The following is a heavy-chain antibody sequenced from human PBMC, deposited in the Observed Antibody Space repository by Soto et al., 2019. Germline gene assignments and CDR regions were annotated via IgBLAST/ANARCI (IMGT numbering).Heavy chain of an antibody. Sequence: ASVKVSCKASGYTFTSYAMHWVHQAPGQRLEWMGWINAGNGNTKYSQKFQGRVTITRDTSASTAYMELSSLRSEDTAVYYCARDGYDSSGYYYGYDYWGQGTLVTVSS. CDR3: ARDGYDSSGYYYGYDY. J-gene: IGHJ4*02. CDR1: GYTFTSYA. D-gene: IGHD3-22*01. CDR2: INAGNGNT. V-gene: IGHV1-3*01.